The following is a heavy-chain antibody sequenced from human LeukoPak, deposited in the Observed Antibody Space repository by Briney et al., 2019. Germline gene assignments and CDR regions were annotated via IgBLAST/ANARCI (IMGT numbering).Heavy chain of an antibody. J-gene: IGHJ3*02. CDR3: ARALYSSGWYRVSAGAFDI. V-gene: IGHV1-2*02. Sequence: ASVKVSCKASGYTFTGYYMHWVRQAPGQGLEWMGWINPNSGGTNYAQKFQGRVTMTRDTSISTAYMELSRLRSDDTAVYYCARALYSSGWYRVSAGAFDIWGQGTMVTVSS. D-gene: IGHD6-19*01. CDR2: INPNSGGT. CDR1: GYTFTGYY.